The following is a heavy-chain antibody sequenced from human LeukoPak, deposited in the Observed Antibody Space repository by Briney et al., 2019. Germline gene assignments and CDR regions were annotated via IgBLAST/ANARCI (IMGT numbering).Heavy chain of an antibody. CDR1: GGSIDKYY. CDR2: ISYSGST. CDR3: GWAVGATAPFEY. V-gene: IGHV4-59*08. Sequence: SSETLSLTCAVSGGSIDKYYWNWIRQPPGKGLEWIGYISYSGSTNYNPSLKSRVSILVDTPKNQFSLKPTSVTAADTAVYYCGWAVGATAPFEYWGQGTLVTVSS. D-gene: IGHD1-26*01. J-gene: IGHJ4*02.